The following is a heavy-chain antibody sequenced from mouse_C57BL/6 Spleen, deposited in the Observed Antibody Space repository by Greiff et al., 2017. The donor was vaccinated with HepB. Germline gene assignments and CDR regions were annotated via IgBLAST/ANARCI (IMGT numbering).Heavy chain of an antibody. D-gene: IGHD1-1*01. Sequence: EVQLQQSGAELVRPGASVKLSCTASGFNIKDDYMHWVKQRPEQGLEWIGWIDPENGDTEYAAKFQGKATITADTSSNTAYLQRSSMTSEDTAFYYCTYYYYGSSQRYWYFDVWGTGTTVTVSS. J-gene: IGHJ1*03. CDR3: TYYYYGSSQRYWYFDV. CDR1: GFNIKDDY. CDR2: IDPENGDT. V-gene: IGHV14-4*01.